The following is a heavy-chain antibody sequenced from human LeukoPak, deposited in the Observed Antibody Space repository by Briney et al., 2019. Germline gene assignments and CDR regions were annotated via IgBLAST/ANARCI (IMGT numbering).Heavy chain of an antibody. V-gene: IGHV3-23*01. D-gene: IGHD3-10*01. CDR3: AKDDLTYYYGSGSSGT. J-gene: IGHJ5*02. CDR2: ISGSGGST. CDR1: GFTFSSYA. Sequence: PGGSLRLSCAASGFTFSSYAMSWVRQAPGKGLEWVSAISGSGGSTYYADSVKGRFTISRDNSKNTLYLQMNSLRAEDTAVYYCAKDDLTYYYGSGSSGTWGQGTLVTVSS.